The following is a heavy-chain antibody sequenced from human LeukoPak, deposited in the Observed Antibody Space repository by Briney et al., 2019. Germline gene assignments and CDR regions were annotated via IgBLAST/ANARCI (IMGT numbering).Heavy chain of an antibody. CDR1: GFTFSSYG. V-gene: IGHV3-30*19. J-gene: IGHJ4*02. Sequence: GGSLRLSCAASGFTFSSYGMHWVRQAPGRGLEWVAVISYDVTTKYYADSVKGRFTISRDNSKNTLYLQMDSLRAEDSAVYYCVRDSKAGDYWGQGTLVTVSS. CDR3: VRDSKAGDY. CDR2: ISYDVTTK. D-gene: IGHD6-19*01.